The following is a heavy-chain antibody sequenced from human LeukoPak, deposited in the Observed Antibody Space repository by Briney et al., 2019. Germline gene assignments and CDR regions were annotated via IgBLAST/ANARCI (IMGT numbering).Heavy chain of an antibody. CDR2: IFYSGNIYYSGNT. CDR1: GVSISTYY. V-gene: IGHV4-59*08. J-gene: IGHJ3*02. D-gene: IGHD7-27*01. CDR3: ASQLGLDAFDI. Sequence: TSETLSLTCTVSGVSISTYYWSWIRQPPGKGLEWIGYIFYSGNIYYSGNTNYNPSLKSRVTISIDTSKNQFSLKLSSVTAADTAVYYCASQLGLDAFDIWGQGTMVTVSS.